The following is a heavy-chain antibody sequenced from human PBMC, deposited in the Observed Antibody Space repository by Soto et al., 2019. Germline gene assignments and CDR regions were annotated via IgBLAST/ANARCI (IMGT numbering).Heavy chain of an antibody. CDR1: GFSFSLYE. CDR2: ISNSGDTI. D-gene: IGHD3-22*01. Sequence: PGGSLRLSCAASGFSFSLYEMNWVRQAPGKGLEWVSYISNSGDTISYADSVKGRFTVSRDNAKNSLYLQLDSLRAEDSAVYYCARFGEGDSGYYPEFDYWGQGTLVSVSS. J-gene: IGHJ4*02. CDR3: ARFGEGDSGYYPEFDY. V-gene: IGHV3-48*03.